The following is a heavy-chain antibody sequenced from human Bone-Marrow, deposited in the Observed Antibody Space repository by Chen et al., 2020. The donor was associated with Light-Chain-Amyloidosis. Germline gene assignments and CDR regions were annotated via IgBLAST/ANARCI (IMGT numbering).Heavy chain of an antibody. D-gene: IGHD5-12*01. CDR1: GYTFPTYW. CDR3: ARRRDGYNFDY. Sequence: EVQLEQSGPEVKKPGESLKISCKGSGYTFPTYWIGWVRQMPGKGLEWMGVIYPDDSDARYSPSFECQVTISADKSITTAYLQWRSLKASDTAMYYCARRRDGYNFDYWVQGTLVTVSS. V-gene: IGHV5-51*01. CDR2: IYPDDSDA. J-gene: IGHJ4*02.